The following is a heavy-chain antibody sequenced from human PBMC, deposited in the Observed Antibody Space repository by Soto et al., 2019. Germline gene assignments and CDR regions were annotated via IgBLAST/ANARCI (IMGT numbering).Heavy chain of an antibody. J-gene: IGHJ5*02. CDR2: IHSSGIT. D-gene: IGHD3-9*01. V-gene: IGHV4-4*02. CDR1: GGSVNNDKW. CDR3: AGQWSAGYGAFDP. Sequence: QVQLQESGPGLVKPSGTLSLTCAVSGGSVNNDKWWSWVRQPPGKGLEWIGEIHSSGITNYNPSLKSRASILVDKFKNQFSVKLTSVTAADTAVYFCAGQWSAGYGAFDPWGQGTLVTVSS.